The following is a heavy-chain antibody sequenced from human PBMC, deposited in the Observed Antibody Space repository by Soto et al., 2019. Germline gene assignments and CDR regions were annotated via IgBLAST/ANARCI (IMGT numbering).Heavy chain of an antibody. D-gene: IGHD2-21*02. J-gene: IGHJ4*02. CDR1: GFTLTHYS. CDR2: ISSSSNNI. Sequence: PGGSLRLSCAASGFTLTHYSMNWVRQAPGKGLEWVAYISSSSNNIYYADSVKGRFTISRDNVKNSVDLQMNSLRDEDTAVYYCARDARREVTSFLNYWGPGILVTVS. CDR3: ARDARREVTSFLNY. V-gene: IGHV3-48*02.